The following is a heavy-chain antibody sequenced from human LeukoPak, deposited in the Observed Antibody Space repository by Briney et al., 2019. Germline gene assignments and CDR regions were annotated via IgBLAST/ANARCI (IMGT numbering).Heavy chain of an antibody. CDR1: GGSISSSNW. CDR2: IYPSGST. Sequence: PSETLSLTCAVSGGSISSSNWWSWVRPPPGKGLEWIGEIYPSGSTNYNPSLKSRVTISVDKSKNQFSLKLSSVTAADTAVYYCARDGGPASPFDYWGQGTLVTVSS. CDR3: ARDGGPASPFDY. J-gene: IGHJ4*02. D-gene: IGHD3-3*01. V-gene: IGHV4-4*02.